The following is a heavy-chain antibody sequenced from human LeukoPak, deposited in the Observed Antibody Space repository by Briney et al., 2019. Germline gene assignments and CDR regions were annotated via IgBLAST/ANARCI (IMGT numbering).Heavy chain of an antibody. CDR3: ARPEGAGYSYGKYYFDY. D-gene: IGHD5-18*01. V-gene: IGHV3-7*01. CDR1: GFTFSINW. Sequence: GGSLRLSCAASGFTFSINWMTWVRQAPGKGLEWLANTNPEGGDKYYVDSVKGRFTISRDNAKNSLYLQMNSLRAEDTAVYYCARPEGAGYSYGKYYFDYWGQGTLVTVSS. J-gene: IGHJ4*02. CDR2: TNPEGGDK.